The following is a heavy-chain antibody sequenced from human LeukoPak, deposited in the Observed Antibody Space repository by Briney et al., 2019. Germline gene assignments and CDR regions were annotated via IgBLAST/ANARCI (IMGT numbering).Heavy chain of an antibody. D-gene: IGHD3-3*01. Sequence: GGSLRLSCAASGFTFTGHTMTWLRQAPGKGLEWVSIIGGRDDRTYYADSVKGRFTISRDNSKNILYLQMNSLRAEDTAVYYCAKDPNPFYDFWSGYKWGQGTLVTVSA. CDR1: GFTFTGHT. J-gene: IGHJ4*02. V-gene: IGHV3-23*01. CDR2: IGGRDDRT. CDR3: AKDPNPFYDFWSGYK.